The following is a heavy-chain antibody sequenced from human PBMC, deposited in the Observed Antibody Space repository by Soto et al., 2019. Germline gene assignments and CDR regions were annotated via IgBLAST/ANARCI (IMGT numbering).Heavy chain of an antibody. V-gene: IGHV4-59*01. CDR1: GGSISSYY. Sequence: PSETLSLTCTVSGGSISSYYWSWMRQPPGKGLEWIGYIYYSGSTNYNPSLKSRVTISVDTSKNQFSLKLSSVTAADTAVYYCARDRGWRFDLWGRGTLVTVSS. J-gene: IGHJ2*01. CDR3: ARDRGWRFDL. CDR2: IYYSGST. D-gene: IGHD2-15*01.